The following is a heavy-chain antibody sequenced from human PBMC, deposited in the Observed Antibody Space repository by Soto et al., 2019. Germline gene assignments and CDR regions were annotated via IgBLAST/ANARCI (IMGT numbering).Heavy chain of an antibody. D-gene: IGHD2-21*01. V-gene: IGHV5-51*01. CDR3: ARRGPYCDISTYRLDA. CDR1: GYIFSDYW. CDR2: IYPGDSDT. Sequence: GESVKISCKSSGYIFSDYWIGWVRQMPARGLEWMGIIYPGDSDTRYSASFQGQVTISTDTSISTTFIQWSSLKASDTAMYYCARRGPYCDISTYRLDAWGQGTLVTVSS. J-gene: IGHJ5*02.